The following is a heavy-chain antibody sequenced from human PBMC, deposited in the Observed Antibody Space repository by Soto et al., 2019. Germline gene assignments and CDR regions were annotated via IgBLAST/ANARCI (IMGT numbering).Heavy chain of an antibody. V-gene: IGHV3-23*01. CDR3: AKTPNYDFWSGLSYYYYYMDV. CDR1: GFTFSSYA. J-gene: IGHJ6*03. Sequence: GGSLRLSCAASGFTFSSYAMSWVRQAPGKGLEWVSAISGSGGSTYYADSVKGRFTISRDNSKNTLYLQMNSLRAEDTAVYYCAKTPNYDFWSGLSYYYYYMDVWGKGTTVTVSS. CDR2: ISGSGGST. D-gene: IGHD3-3*01.